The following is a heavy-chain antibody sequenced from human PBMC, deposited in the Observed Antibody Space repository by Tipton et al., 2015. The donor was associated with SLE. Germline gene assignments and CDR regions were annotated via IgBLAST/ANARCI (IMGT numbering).Heavy chain of an antibody. D-gene: IGHD3-3*01. CDR2: IITIFGTP. J-gene: IGHJ4*02. Sequence: QLVQSGPEVKKPGSSVKVSCKASGGTFSSYAISWVRQAPGQGLGWMGGIITIFGTPYYAQKFQGRVTITADESTNTAYMELSSLRSEDTAVYYCARPEGVAGGWGQGTLVTVSS. CDR1: GGTFSSYA. CDR3: ARPEGVAGG. V-gene: IGHV1-69*01.